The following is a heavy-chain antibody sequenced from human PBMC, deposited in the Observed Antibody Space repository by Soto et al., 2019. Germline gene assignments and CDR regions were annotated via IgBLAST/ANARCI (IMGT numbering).Heavy chain of an antibody. CDR1: GYTFTSYA. CDR3: ARGGLTARRYFVY. D-gene: IGHD6-6*01. J-gene: IGHJ4*02. CDR2: INAGNGNT. V-gene: IGHV1-3*01. Sequence: GASVKVSCKASGYTFTSYAMHWVRQAPGQRLEWMGWINAGNGNTKYSQKFQGRVTITRDTSASTAYMELSSLRSEDTAVYYCARGGLTARRYFVYWGQGTLVTVSS.